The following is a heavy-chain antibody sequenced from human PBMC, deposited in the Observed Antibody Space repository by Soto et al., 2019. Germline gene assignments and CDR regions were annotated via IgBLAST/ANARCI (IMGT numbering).Heavy chain of an antibody. CDR1: GGSISSYY. CDR2: IYYSGST. V-gene: IGHV4-59*01. J-gene: IGHJ3*02. CDR3: ARMERVVVIATIQYCAFDI. Sequence: SETLSLTCTVSGGSISSYYWSWIRQPPGKGLEWIGYIYYSGSTNYNPSLKSRVTISVDTSKNQFSLKLSSVTAADTAVYYCARMERVVVIATIQYCAFDIWGQGTMVTVSS. D-gene: IGHD2-21*01.